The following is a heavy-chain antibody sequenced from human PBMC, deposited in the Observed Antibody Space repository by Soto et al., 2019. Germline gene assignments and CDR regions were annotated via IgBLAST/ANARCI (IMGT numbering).Heavy chain of an antibody. CDR2: IYHSGST. Sequence: SETLSLTCTVSGYSISSGYYWGWIRQPPGKGLEWIGSIYHSGSTYYNPSLKSRVTISVDTSKNQFSLKLSSVTAADTAVYYCARDLTNSRYYDFWSGYFDYWGQGTLVTVSS. CDR3: ARDLTNSRYYDFWSGYFDY. CDR1: GYSISSGYY. D-gene: IGHD3-3*01. V-gene: IGHV4-38-2*02. J-gene: IGHJ4*02.